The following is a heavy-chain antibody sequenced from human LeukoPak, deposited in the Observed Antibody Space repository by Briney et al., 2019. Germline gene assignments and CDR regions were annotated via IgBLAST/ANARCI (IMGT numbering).Heavy chain of an antibody. CDR1: GGSINSGSYY. J-gene: IGHJ6*03. Sequence: SQTLSLTCTVSGGSINSGSYYWSWIRQPAGKGLEWIGRVLTSGTTNYNPSLKSRVSISADTSKNQFSLKLSSVTAADTAAYYCARLGYCSGGSCYYYYYMDVWGKGTTVTVSS. CDR2: VLTSGTT. V-gene: IGHV4-61*02. D-gene: IGHD2-15*01. CDR3: ARLGYCSGGSCYYYYYMDV.